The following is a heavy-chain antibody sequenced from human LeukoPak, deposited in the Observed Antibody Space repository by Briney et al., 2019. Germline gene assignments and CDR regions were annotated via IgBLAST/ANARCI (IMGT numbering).Heavy chain of an antibody. CDR1: GFTFDDYG. CDR2: INWNGGST. D-gene: IGHD3-10*01. J-gene: IGHJ5*02. V-gene: IGHV3-20*01. Sequence: GRSLRLSCAASGFTFDDYGMSWVRQAPGKGLEWVSGINWNGGSTGYADSVKGRFTISRDNAKNSLYLQMNSLRAEDTALYHCARDFSGSGSYYNALWFDPWGQGTLVTVSS. CDR3: ARDFSGSGSYYNALWFDP.